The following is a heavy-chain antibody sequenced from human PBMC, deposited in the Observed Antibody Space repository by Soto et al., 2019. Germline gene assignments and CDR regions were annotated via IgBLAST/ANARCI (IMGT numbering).Heavy chain of an antibody. CDR3: AKDLSTLGRNCIDS. Sequence: QVQLVESGGGVVQPGRSLRLSCAGSGFKFVSYGMHWVRQAPGKGLEWVAVTSYDGGNPQYADSVKGRFTISRDNSKNTIYLQMDSLRTDDTAVYYCAKDLSTLGRNCIDSCGQGTLVTVSS. V-gene: IGHV3-30*18. J-gene: IGHJ4*02. CDR1: GFKFVSYG. D-gene: IGHD2-2*01. CDR2: TSYDGGNP.